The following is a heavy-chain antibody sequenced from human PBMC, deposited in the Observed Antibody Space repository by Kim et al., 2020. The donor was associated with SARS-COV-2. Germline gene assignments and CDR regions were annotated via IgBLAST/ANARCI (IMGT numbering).Heavy chain of an antibody. J-gene: IGHJ4*02. V-gene: IGHV3-7*03. Sequence: KEDGTTKKYVESVKGRFTITRDNAKNSQYLQMSSLRVDDTAVYYCAATSTYWGQGALVTVSS. D-gene: IGHD1-26*01. CDR3: AATSTY. CDR2: KEDGTTK.